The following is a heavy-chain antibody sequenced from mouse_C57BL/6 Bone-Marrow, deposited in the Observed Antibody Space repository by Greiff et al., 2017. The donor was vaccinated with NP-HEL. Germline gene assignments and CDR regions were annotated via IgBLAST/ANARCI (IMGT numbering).Heavy chain of an antibody. CDR2: INSDGGST. J-gene: IGHJ4*01. D-gene: IGHD1-1*01. CDR1: EYEFPSHD. CDR3: ARPPYYYGPYYYAMDY. Sequence: EVKLVESGGGLVQPGESLKLSCESNEYEFPSHDMSWVRKTPEKRLELVAAINSDGGSTYYPDTMERRFIISRDNTKKTLYLQMSSLRSEDTALYYCARPPYYYGPYYYAMDYWGQGTSVTVSS. V-gene: IGHV5-2*01.